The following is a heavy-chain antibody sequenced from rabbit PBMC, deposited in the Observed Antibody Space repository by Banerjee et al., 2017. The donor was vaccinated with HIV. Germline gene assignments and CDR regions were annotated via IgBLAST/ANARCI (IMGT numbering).Heavy chain of an antibody. CDR1: GFSFSSIYW. D-gene: IGHD1-1*01. CDR2: INAGSSGST. V-gene: IGHV1S45*01. J-gene: IGHJ4*01. Sequence: QEQLEESGGDLVKPGASLTLTCTASGFSFSSIYWICCVRQAPGKGLEGIACINAGSSGSTYYASWAKGRFTISRTSSTTVTLRMTSLTAADTATYFCARDLVGVIGWNFNLWGPGTLVPVS. CDR3: ARDLVGVIGWNFNL.